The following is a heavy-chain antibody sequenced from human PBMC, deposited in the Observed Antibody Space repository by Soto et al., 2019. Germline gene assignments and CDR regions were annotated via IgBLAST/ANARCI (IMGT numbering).Heavy chain of an antibody. Sequence: GESLKISCKGSGYSFTSYWIGWVRQMPGKGLEWMGIIYPGDSDTRYSPSFQGQVTISADKSISTAYLQWSSLKASDTAMYYCARHWAAGQQWNYYYYGMDVWGQGTTVTVSS. CDR1: GYSFTSYW. CDR2: IYPGDSDT. CDR3: ARHWAAGQQWNYYYYGMDV. D-gene: IGHD6-13*01. V-gene: IGHV5-51*01. J-gene: IGHJ6*02.